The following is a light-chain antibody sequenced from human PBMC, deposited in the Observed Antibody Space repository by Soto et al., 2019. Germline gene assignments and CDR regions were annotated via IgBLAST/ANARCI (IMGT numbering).Light chain of an antibody. Sequence: QSVLTQPASVSGSPGQSITISCTGTSSDVGSYNLVSWYQQHPGKAPKLMIYEVSKRPSGVSNRFSGSKSGNTASLTISGLQAEDEADYYCCSYAGSRLKVFGGGTKLTVL. CDR2: EVS. CDR1: SSDVGSYNL. J-gene: IGLJ2*01. V-gene: IGLV2-23*02. CDR3: CSYAGSRLKV.